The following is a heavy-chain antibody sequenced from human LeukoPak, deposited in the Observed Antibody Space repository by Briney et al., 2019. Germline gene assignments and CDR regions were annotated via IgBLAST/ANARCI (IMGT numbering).Heavy chain of an antibody. CDR1: GFTVSTNY. D-gene: IGHD6-13*01. CDR3: ARDAIAAAGTG. Sequence: PGGSLRLSCAASGFTVSTNYMSWVRQAPGKGLEWVSVIYSGDNTYYADSVEGRFTISRDISKNTLYLQMNSLRAEDTAVYYCARDAIAAAGTGWGQGTLVTVSS. J-gene: IGHJ4*02. V-gene: IGHV3-66*01. CDR2: IYSGDNT.